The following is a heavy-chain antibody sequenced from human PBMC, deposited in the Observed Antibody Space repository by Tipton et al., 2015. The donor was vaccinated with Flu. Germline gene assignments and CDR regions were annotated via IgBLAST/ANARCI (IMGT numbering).Heavy chain of an antibody. V-gene: IGHV4-39*07. CDR3: ARSSSAYDYVWLGSYYFDL. Sequence: TLSLTCTVFGGSIGSSTYYWGWIRQPPGKGLEWIGSLYDSGITYYNPSLKSRVTISLDTSKNQFSLKLISVTAADTAVYYCARSSSAYDYVWLGSYYFDLCGQGTLVTVSS. J-gene: IGHJ4*02. CDR2: LYDSGIT. D-gene: IGHD3-16*01. CDR1: GGSIGSSTYY.